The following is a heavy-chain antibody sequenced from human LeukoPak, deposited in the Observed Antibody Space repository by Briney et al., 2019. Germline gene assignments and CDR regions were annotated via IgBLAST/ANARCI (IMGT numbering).Heavy chain of an antibody. V-gene: IGHV3-48*02. Sequence: GGSLRLSCAASGFTFSSYSMNWVRQAPGKGLEWVSYISSRSSTTYYADSVKGRFTVSRDNAKNSLYLLMNTLRDDDTAVYYCASDSGSSKGYWGQGTLFTLSS. CDR3: ASDSGSSKGY. CDR2: ISSRSSTT. J-gene: IGHJ4*02. D-gene: IGHD1-26*01. CDR1: GFTFSSYS.